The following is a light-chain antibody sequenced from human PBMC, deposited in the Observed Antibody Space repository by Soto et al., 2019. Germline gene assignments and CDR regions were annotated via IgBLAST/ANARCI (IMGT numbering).Light chain of an antibody. V-gene: IGKV3-11*01. J-gene: IGKJ5*01. CDR2: DAS. CDR3: QQRSNWPST. Sequence: EIVLTQHSATLSFSRGERATLSCRASQSVSSYLAWYQQKPGQAPRLLIYDASNRATGIPARFSGSGSGTDFTLTISSLEPEDFAVYYCQQRSNWPSTFGQGTRLEIK. CDR1: QSVSSY.